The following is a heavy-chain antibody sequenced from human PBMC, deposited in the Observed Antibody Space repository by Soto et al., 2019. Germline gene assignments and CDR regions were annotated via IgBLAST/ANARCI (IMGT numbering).Heavy chain of an antibody. CDR1: GFTFSSYD. Sequence: EVQLVESGGGLVQPGGSLRLSCAASGFTFSSYDMHWVRQATGKGLEWVSAIGTAGDTYYPGSVKGRFTISRENAKNSLYLQLNSLRAGDTAVYYCARAVSSADWGGWAFDIWGQGTMVTVSS. V-gene: IGHV3-13*01. CDR2: IGTAGDT. J-gene: IGHJ3*02. CDR3: ARAVSSADWGGWAFDI. D-gene: IGHD3-16*01.